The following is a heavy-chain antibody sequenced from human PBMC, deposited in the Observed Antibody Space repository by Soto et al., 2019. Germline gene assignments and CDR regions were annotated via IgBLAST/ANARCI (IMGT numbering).Heavy chain of an antibody. J-gene: IGHJ5*01. CDR3: AREPLHGGTPSWDADS. CDR2: IWYDGSNK. V-gene: IGHV3-33*01. CDR1: GFTFSNYG. Sequence: GGSLILSCAASGFTFSNYGMHWVRQAPGKGLEWVAVIWYDGSNKYYADSVKGRFTISRDNAKNMVYLEMNNLRVEDTGVYYCAREPLHGGTPSWDADSWGIGTLV. D-gene: IGHD2-15*01.